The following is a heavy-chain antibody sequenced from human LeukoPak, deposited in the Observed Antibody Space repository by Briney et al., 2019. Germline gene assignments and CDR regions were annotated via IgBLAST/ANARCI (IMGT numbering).Heavy chain of an antibody. J-gene: IGHJ4*02. CDR1: GFSLSSYS. D-gene: IGHD3-3*01. V-gene: IGHV3-21*01. Sequence: VGSLRLSCVASGFSLSSYSMCWVCQAPGRRRGWVSSISSSSSYIYYADSVKGRFTISRDNAKNSLYLQMNSLRAEDTAVYYCARGNDFWRFDYWGQGTLVTVSS. CDR3: ARGNDFWRFDY. CDR2: ISSSSSYI.